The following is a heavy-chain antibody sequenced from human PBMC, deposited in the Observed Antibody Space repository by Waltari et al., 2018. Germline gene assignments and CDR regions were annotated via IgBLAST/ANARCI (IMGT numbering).Heavy chain of an antibody. D-gene: IGHD6-6*01. V-gene: IGHV4-38-2*02. Sequence: QVQLQESGPGLVKPSETLSLTCAVSGYSISSGYYWGWIRQPPGKGLEWIGSIYHSGSTYYNPSLKSRVTISVDTSKNQFSLKLSSVTAADTAVYYCTRDGSSQGRWFDPWGQGTLVTVSS. J-gene: IGHJ5*02. CDR1: GYSISSGYY. CDR2: IYHSGST. CDR3: TRDGSSQGRWFDP.